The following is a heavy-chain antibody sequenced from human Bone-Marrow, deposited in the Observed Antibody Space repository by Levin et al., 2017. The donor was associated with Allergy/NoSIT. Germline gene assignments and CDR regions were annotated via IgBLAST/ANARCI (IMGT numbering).Heavy chain of an antibody. D-gene: IGHD2-8*01. CDR2: ISTFSGDR. Sequence: GASVKVSCKASAYNFATYGINWVRQAPGQGLEWMGWISTFSGDRKYAQKFQNRLSMTTDTSTSTAYMEITSLRYDDTAVYYCARDSAPYCSSSGCYRAKWFDPWGQGTLVTVSS. V-gene: IGHV1-18*01. CDR3: ARDSAPYCSSSGCYRAKWFDP. CDR1: AYNFATYG. J-gene: IGHJ5*02.